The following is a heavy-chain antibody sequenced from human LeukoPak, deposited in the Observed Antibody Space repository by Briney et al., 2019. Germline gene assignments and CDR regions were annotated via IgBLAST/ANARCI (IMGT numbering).Heavy chain of an antibody. Sequence: PSETLSLTCAVYGGSFSGYYWSWIRQPPGKGLEWIGEINHSGSTNYNPSLKSRVTISVDTSKNQFSLKLSSVTAADTAVYYCARRYYYDSSGYYSRTSNWFDPWGQGTLVTVSS. D-gene: IGHD3-22*01. J-gene: IGHJ5*02. V-gene: IGHV4-34*01. CDR3: ARRYYYDSSGYYSRTSNWFDP. CDR2: INHSGST. CDR1: GGSFSGYY.